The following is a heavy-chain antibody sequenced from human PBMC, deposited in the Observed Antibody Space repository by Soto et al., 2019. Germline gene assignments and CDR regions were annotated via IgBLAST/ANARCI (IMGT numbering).Heavy chain of an antibody. J-gene: IGHJ4*02. CDR1: GDSVSSNSAA. CDR2: TYYRSKWYN. Sequence: SRTLSLTCAISGDSVSSNSAAWNWLRQSPSRGLEWLGRTYYRSKWYNDYAISVKSRITINPDTSKNQFSLQLNSVTPEDTAVYYCARIVVATADYWGQGTLVTVSS. D-gene: IGHD1-26*01. CDR3: ARIVVATADY. V-gene: IGHV6-1*01.